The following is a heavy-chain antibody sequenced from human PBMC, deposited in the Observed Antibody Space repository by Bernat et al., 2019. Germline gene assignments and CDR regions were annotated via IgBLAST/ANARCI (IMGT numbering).Heavy chain of an antibody. J-gene: IGHJ5*02. Sequence: QVQLVESGGGVVQPGRSLRLSCAASGFTFSSYAMHWVRQAPGKGLEWVAVISYDGSNKYYADSVKGRFTISRDNSKNTLYLQMNSLRAEDTAVYYCAGAPSGVRSGSYYGWFDPWGQGTLVTVSS. V-gene: IGHV3-30*01. CDR1: GFTFSSYA. CDR3: AGAPSGVRSGSYYGWFDP. CDR2: ISYDGSNK. D-gene: IGHD3-10*01.